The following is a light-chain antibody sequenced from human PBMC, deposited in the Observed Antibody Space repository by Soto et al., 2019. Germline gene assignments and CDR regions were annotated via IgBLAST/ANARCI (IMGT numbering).Light chain of an antibody. CDR1: QSISDT. CDR2: GAS. V-gene: IGKV3-15*01. Sequence: EIVMTQSPATLSVSPGGRATLSCRASQSISDTLAWYQQKPGQAPRLLIHGASTRATGFPARFSGSGSGTDFTLTISSLQSEDFAVYYCQQYGSSPVTFGQGTKVDI. CDR3: QQYGSSPVT. J-gene: IGKJ1*01.